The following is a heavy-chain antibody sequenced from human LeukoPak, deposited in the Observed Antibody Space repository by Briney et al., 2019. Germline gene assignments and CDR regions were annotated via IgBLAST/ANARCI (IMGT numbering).Heavy chain of an antibody. CDR3: ARDLGGSYYYFDY. CDR2: INWNAGST. Sequence: GGSLRLSCAASGFTFSSYSMNWVRQAPGKGLEWVSGINWNAGSTGYADSVRGRFTISRDNAKNYVYLQMNSLRVEDTALYYCARDLGGSYYYFDYRGQGTLVTVSS. CDR1: GFTFSSYS. V-gene: IGHV3-20*04. J-gene: IGHJ4*02. D-gene: IGHD1-26*01.